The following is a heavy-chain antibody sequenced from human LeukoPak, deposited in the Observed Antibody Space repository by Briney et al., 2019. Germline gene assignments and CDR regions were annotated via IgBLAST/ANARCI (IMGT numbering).Heavy chain of an antibody. CDR3: ASGLIPYCSSTSCWAFDI. J-gene: IGHJ3*02. CDR1: GGTFSSYA. CDR2: IIPIFGTA. D-gene: IGHD2-2*01. Sequence: SVKVSCKASGGTFSSYAISWVRQAPGQGLEWMGGIIPIFGTANYAQKFQGRVTITADESTSTAYMELSSLRSEDTAVYYCASGLIPYCSSTSCWAFDIWGQGTVVTVSS. V-gene: IGHV1-69*13.